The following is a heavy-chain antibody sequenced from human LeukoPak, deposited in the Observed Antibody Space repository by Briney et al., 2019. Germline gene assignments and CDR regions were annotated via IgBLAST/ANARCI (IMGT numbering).Heavy chain of an antibody. J-gene: IGHJ3*02. CDR2: ISYDGSNK. Sequence: PGGSLRLSCAASGFTFSSYGMHWVRQAPGKGLEWVAVISYDGSNKYYADSVKGRFTISRDNSKNTLYLQMNSLRAEDTAVYYCAKPYSSGWYGLDAFDIWGQGTMVTVSS. CDR3: AKPYSSGWYGLDAFDI. V-gene: IGHV3-30*18. CDR1: GFTFSSYG. D-gene: IGHD6-19*01.